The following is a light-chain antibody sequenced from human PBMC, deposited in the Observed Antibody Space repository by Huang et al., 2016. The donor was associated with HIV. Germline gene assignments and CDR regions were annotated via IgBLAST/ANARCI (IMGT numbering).Light chain of an antibody. V-gene: IGKV1-39*01. Sequence: DIQMTQSPSSLSASVGDRVTNACRASQSIRKFLNWYQQKPEETPKHLMHSASSLQSGVPSRFSGSGSRTDFTLTITSLQPEDFATYYCQQTENIPRTFGQGTKVVIK. CDR2: SAS. CDR1: QSIRKF. J-gene: IGKJ1*01. CDR3: QQTENIPRT.